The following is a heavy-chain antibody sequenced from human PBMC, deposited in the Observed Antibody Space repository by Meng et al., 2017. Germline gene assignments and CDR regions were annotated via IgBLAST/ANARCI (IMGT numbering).Heavy chain of an antibody. CDR1: GFTFSSYG. CDR2: IWYDGSNK. V-gene: IGHV3-33*01. Sequence: GESLKISCAASGFTFSSYGMHWVRQAPGKGLEWVAVIWYDGSNKYYADSVKGRFTISRDKSKNTVYLQMNSLRAEDTAIYYCATELGHGAGSLVFDIWGQGTMVTVSS. CDR3: ATELGHGAGSLVFDI. D-gene: IGHD3-10*01. J-gene: IGHJ3*02.